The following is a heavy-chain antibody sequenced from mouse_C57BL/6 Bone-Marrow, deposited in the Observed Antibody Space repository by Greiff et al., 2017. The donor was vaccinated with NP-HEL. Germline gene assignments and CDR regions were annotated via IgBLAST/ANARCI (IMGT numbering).Heavy chain of an antibody. CDR2: LYPGDGDT. Sequence: VQLQQSGPELVKPGASVKISCKASGYAFSSSWMNWVKQRPGKGLEWIGRLYPGDGDTNYNGKFKGKAKLTADKSSRTAYMQLSSLTSEDSAVSFCARSPYDYKFDYWGQGTTLTVSS. J-gene: IGHJ2*01. D-gene: IGHD2-4*01. CDR1: GYAFSSSW. V-gene: IGHV1-82*01. CDR3: ARSPYDYKFDY.